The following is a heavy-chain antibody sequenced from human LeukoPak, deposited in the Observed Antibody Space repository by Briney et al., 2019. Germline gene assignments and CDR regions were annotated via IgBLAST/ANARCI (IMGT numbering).Heavy chain of an antibody. J-gene: IGHJ6*03. D-gene: IGHD2-15*01. Sequence: KPGSSVKVSCKASGGTFSSYPISWVRQAPGQGLEWMGRIIPILGIANYAQKFQGRVTITADKSTSTAYMELSSLRSEDTAVYYCASPGRYCSGGSCYSHYYYMDVWGKGTTVTVSS. CDR1: GGTFSSYP. V-gene: IGHV1-69*02. CDR2: IIPILGIA. CDR3: ASPGRYCSGGSCYSHYYYMDV.